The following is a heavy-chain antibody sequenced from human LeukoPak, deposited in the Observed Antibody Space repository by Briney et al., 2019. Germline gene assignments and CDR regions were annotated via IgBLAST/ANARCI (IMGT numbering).Heavy chain of an antibody. J-gene: IGHJ4*02. CDR1: GYTFTSYG. CDR2: INPNSGGT. CDR3: ARDQYYDILTGLPGVDY. V-gene: IGHV1-2*02. Sequence: GASVKVSCKASGYTFTSYGISWVRQAPGQGLEWMGWINPNSGGTNYAQKFQGRVTMTRDTSISTAYMELSRLRSDDTAVYYCARDQYYDILTGLPGVDYWGQGTLVTVSS. D-gene: IGHD3-9*01.